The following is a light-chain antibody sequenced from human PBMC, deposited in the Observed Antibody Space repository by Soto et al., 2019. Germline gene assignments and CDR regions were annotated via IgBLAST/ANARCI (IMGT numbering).Light chain of an antibody. CDR2: AAS. CDR3: QQYGSSRWT. J-gene: IGKJ1*01. V-gene: IGKV3-20*01. CDR1: QSVSSSY. Sequence: EGVLTQSPGTPSFFPGEKTTLSRRASQSVSSSYLAWYQQKPGQAPRLLIYAASSRATGIPDRFSGSGSGTDFTLTISRLEPEDFAVYYCQQYGSSRWTFGQGTKVDIK.